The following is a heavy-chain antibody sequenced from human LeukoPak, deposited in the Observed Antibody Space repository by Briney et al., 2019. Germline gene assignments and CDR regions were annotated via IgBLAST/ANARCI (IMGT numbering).Heavy chain of an antibody. Sequence: PGGSLRLSCTVSGFTFSSYWMHWVRQAPGKGLVWVSEMKTDGSSINYAASMKGRFTISRDNAKNTLYLQMNSLRAEGTAVYYCARARYNNGLDYWGQGTLVTASS. CDR1: GFTFSSYW. CDR3: ARARYNNGLDY. V-gene: IGHV3-74*01. CDR2: MKTDGSSI. J-gene: IGHJ4*02. D-gene: IGHD1-14*01.